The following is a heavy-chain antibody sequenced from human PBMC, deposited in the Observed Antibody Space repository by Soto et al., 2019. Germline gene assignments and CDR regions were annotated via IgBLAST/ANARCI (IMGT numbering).Heavy chain of an antibody. V-gene: IGHV4-34*01. CDR3: ARRNNRFAFCSGGSCFSYIDY. D-gene: IGHD2-15*01. J-gene: IGHJ4*02. CDR2: INHSGST. Sequence: PSETLSLTCSVYGGSFSGYYWSWIRQPPGKGLEWIGEINHSGSTNYNPSLKSRVTISVDTSKNQFSLKLSSVTAADTAVYYCARRNNRFAFCSGGSCFSYIDYWGQGTLVTVSS. CDR1: GGSFSGYY.